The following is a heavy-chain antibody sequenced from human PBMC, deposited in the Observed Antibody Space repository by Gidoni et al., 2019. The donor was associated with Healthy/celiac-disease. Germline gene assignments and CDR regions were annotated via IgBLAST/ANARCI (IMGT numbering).Heavy chain of an antibody. CDR3: ATDSGAYCSGGSCYDY. Sequence: HVQLLQSGAEVKMPGCSVKVSCKASGGTFSRYAISRVRQAPGNGLEWMGGIIPIFGTANYAQKVQGRVTITADESTSTAYMELSSLRSGDTAVYYCATDSGAYCSGGSCYDYWGQGTLVTVSS. J-gene: IGHJ4*02. D-gene: IGHD2-15*01. V-gene: IGHV1-69*01. CDR2: IIPIFGTA. CDR1: GGTFSRYA.